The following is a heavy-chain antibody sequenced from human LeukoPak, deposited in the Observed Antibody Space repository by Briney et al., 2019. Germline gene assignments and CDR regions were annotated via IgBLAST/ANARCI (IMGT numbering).Heavy chain of an antibody. CDR2: ITPKSGDT. CDR1: GYTFSDFY. V-gene: IGHV1-2*02. CDR3: ARVKLADERAWAY. Sequence: ASVKVSCKASGYTFSDFYIHWVRQAPGQGLEYAGWITPKSGDTYSPQRFRGRVTMTRDASISTAYMELSSLRSDDTAVYFCARVKLADERAWAYWGQGTLVTVSS. J-gene: IGHJ4*02. D-gene: IGHD3-3*02.